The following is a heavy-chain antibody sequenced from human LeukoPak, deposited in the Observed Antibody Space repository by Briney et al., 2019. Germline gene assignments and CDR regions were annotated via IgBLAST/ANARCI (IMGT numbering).Heavy chain of an antibody. CDR3: ARGRYYGSGSHRKEAKVNHYFDY. CDR2: INHSGST. D-gene: IGHD3-10*01. Sequence: SETLSLTCAVYGGSFSGYYWSWIRHPPGKGLEWIGEINHSGSTNYNPSLKSRVTISVDTSKNQFSLKLSSVTAADTAVYYCARGRYYGSGSHRKEAKVNHYFDYWGQGTLVTVSS. J-gene: IGHJ4*02. CDR1: GGSFSGYY. V-gene: IGHV4-34*01.